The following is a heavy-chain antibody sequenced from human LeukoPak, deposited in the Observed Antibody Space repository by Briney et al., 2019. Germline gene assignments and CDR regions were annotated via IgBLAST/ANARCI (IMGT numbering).Heavy chain of an antibody. J-gene: IGHJ6*03. CDR2: IIPIFGTA. Sequence: ASVKVSCKASGGTFSSYAISWVRQAPGQGLEWMGGIIPIFGTANYAQKFQGRVTITADESTSTAYMELSSLRSEDTAVYYCATYMVSGSFPQYYMDVWGKGTTVTVSS. CDR3: ATYMVSGSFPQYYMDV. CDR1: GGTFSSYA. V-gene: IGHV1-69*13. D-gene: IGHD3-10*01.